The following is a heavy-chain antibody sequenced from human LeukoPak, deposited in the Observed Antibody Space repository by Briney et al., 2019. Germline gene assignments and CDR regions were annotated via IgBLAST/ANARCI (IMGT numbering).Heavy chain of an antibody. Sequence: SETLSLTCGVSGGSITSTNYWTWVRQPPGKGLEWIGEVNLQGSTNYNPSLMGRVTISVDMSENHISLQLTSVTAADTAVYYCAREGGPYRPLDYSGQGTLVTVSS. CDR2: VNLQGST. J-gene: IGHJ4*02. CDR3: AREGGPYRPLDY. V-gene: IGHV4-4*02. CDR1: GGSITSTNY.